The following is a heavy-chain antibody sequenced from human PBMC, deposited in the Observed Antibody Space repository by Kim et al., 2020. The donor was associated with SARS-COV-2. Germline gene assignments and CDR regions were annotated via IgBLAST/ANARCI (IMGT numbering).Heavy chain of an antibody. J-gene: IGHJ4*02. CDR1: GLTTSGMTFSRSG. D-gene: IGHD2-21*02. CDR3: ARDKGVTCLDY. CDR2: IFSDGSEI. V-gene: IGHV3-30*12. Sequence: GGSLRLSCAASGLTTSGMTFSRSGMHWIRQSPGKGLEWVAFIFSDGSEIYYGDSVKGRFTISRDNSENMVYLQMNSLRAEDTALYFCARDKGVTCLDYWGQGTPVIVSS.